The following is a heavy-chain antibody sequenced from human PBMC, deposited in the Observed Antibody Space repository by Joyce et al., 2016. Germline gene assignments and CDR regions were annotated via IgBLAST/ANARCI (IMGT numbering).Heavy chain of an antibody. Sequence: QVQLVESGGGVAQPGRSLRLSCAASGFTFNRYARQWVRQTPGTGLEWVAVISPDGSKKFYSDSVKDRFIISRDNSNKMVVVQMNSLRVEDTGVYYCARSPSNSWHTFDSWGQGTLVSVSS. CDR2: ISPDGSKK. V-gene: IGHV3-30-3*01. CDR1: GFTFNRYA. J-gene: IGHJ4*02. CDR3: ARSPSNSWHTFDS. D-gene: IGHD2-2*01.